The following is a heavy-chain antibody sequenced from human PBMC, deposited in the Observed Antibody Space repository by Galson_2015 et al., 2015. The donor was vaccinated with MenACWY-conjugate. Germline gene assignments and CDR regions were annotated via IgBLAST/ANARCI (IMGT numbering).Heavy chain of an antibody. CDR1: GYSITSHW. CDR2: IYPGDSDT. D-gene: IGHD1-26*01. V-gene: IGHV5-51*01. CDR3: ARSGSGTWYFDL. Sequence: QSGAEVTKPGESLTISCKLSGYSITSHWIGWARQMPGKGLEWMGIIYPGDSDTRYSPSFQGRVTFSVDKSISTAYLQLSSLKASDTAMYYCARSGSGTWYFDLWGRGTLVTVSS. J-gene: IGHJ2*01.